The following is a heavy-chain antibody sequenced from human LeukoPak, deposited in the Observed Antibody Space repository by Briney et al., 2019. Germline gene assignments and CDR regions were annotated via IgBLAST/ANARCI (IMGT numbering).Heavy chain of an antibody. CDR2: INGSGGST. CDR3: AKGLTRRYIAATGTGYFDY. Sequence: GGSLTLSCAASGCTFSSYAMSWVRQAPGKGLEWVSSINGSGGSTYYASSVKGLFTISGNNSKHTLLMLINIPTADAAAVYYCAKGLTRRYIAATGTGYFDYWGQGTLVTVFS. CDR1: GCTFSSYA. V-gene: IGHV3-23*01. D-gene: IGHD6-13*01. J-gene: IGHJ4*02.